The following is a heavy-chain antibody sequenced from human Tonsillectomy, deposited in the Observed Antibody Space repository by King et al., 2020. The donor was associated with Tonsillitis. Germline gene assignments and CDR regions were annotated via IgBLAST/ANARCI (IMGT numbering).Heavy chain of an antibody. Sequence: VQLVESGGGLVKPGGSLRLSCAASGFTFSSYSMNWVRQAPGKGLEWVSCISSSSSYIYYADSVKGRFTISRDNAKNSLYLQMNSLRAEDTAGYYCAREPYYYDSSGYGRGVPHFDLWGRGTLVTLSS. V-gene: IGHV3-21*01. D-gene: IGHD3-22*01. CDR1: GFTFSSYS. CDR2: ISSSSSYI. J-gene: IGHJ2*01. CDR3: AREPYYYDSSGYGRGVPHFDL.